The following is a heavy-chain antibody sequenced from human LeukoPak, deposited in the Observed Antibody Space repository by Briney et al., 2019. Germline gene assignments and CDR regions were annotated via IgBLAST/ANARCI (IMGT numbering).Heavy chain of an antibody. V-gene: IGHV1-2*02. CDR2: IYPNSGGT. CDR3: ARVNERGSGTYYHFDY. CDR1: GYTFTGYY. J-gene: IGHJ4*02. Sequence: RASVKVSCKASGYTFTGYYMHWVRQAPGQGLEWMGGIYPNSGGTNYAQKFQGRVTMTRDTSISTAYMELSRLTSDDTAVYYCARVNERGSGTYYHFDYWGQGTLVTVYS. D-gene: IGHD3-10*01.